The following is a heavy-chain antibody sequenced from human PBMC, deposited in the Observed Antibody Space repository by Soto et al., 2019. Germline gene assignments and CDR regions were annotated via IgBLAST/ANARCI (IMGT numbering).Heavy chain of an antibody. CDR2: ILVDGRT. CDR1: GFFCSSYD. V-gene: IGHV3-23*01. J-gene: IGHJ3*02. D-gene: IGHD2-8*02. Sequence: PGGSLRLSCAASGFFCSSYDMSWVRQAPGKGLEWVSTILVDGRTFYVDSVKGRFTISRDSSQNTVYLQMNSLTVGETALYYCAKATATGGGAFDICGQGTMVTVS. CDR3: AKATATGGGAFDI.